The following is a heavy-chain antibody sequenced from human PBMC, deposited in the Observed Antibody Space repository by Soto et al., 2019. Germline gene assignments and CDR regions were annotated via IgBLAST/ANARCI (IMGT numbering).Heavy chain of an antibody. CDR1: VFTFISYG. CDR3: ARGLITIFGVVTVTDAFDI. V-gene: IGHV3-33*01. Sequence: GWSLRLSCAASVFTFISYGMHWVRQAPGKGLEWVAVIWYDGSNKYYADSVKGRFTISRDNSKNTLYLQMNSLRAEDTAVYYCARGLITIFGVVTVTDAFDIWGQGTMVTVSS. CDR2: IWYDGSNK. J-gene: IGHJ3*02. D-gene: IGHD3-3*01.